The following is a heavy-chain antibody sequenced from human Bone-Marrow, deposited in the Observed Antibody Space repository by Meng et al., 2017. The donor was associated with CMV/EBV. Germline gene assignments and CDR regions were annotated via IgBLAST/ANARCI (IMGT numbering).Heavy chain of an antibody. CDR3: ARDGEVGATSYYYYGMDV. J-gene: IGHJ6*02. CDR2: IIPILGIA. D-gene: IGHD1-26*01. Sequence: SVKVSCKASGGTFSSYTISWVRQAPGQGLEWMGRIIPILGIANYAQKFQGRVTITADKSTSTAYMELSSLRSEDTAVYYCARDGEVGATSYYYYGMDVWGQGTTDTVSS. CDR1: GGTFSSYT. V-gene: IGHV1-69*04.